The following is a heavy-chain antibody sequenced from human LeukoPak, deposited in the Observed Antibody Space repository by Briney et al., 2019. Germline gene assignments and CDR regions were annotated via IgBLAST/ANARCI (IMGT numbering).Heavy chain of an antibody. D-gene: IGHD2-15*01. J-gene: IGHJ4*02. CDR3: TKNAGRGRSNDF. CDR1: GDSVSSSY. Sequence: SETLSLTCSVSGDSVSSSYWSWIRQPPGKGLEWIGYIYYSGIINYNPSLKGRVTIALDTSRNQFSLNLNSVSAADTAMHYCTKNAGRGRSNDFWGQGILVTVSS. CDR2: IYYSGII. V-gene: IGHV4-59*02.